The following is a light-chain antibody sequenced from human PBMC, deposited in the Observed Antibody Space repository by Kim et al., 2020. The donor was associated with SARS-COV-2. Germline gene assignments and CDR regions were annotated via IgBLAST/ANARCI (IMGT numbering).Light chain of an antibody. CDR3: QQSYVTPRT. CDR2: TAS. V-gene: IGKV1-39*01. Sequence: ASVGDSVTITCRKSQTISNYLNWYQQKPGKAPKLLIFTASSLQSGVPSRFSGRASETDFTLTITSLQPEDFATYYCQQSYVTPRTFGQGTKVDIK. J-gene: IGKJ1*01. CDR1: QTISNY.